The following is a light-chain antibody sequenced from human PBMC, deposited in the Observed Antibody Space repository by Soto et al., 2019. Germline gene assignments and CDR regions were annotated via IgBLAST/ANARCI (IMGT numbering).Light chain of an antibody. CDR3: QDSSTSPWP. CDR2: ATS. J-gene: IGKJ1*01. V-gene: IGKV3-20*01. Sequence: EIVLTQSPATLSLSPGERSTLSCKASQSVTSTYMAWYQQKPGQAPRLLIYATSFRATGIPERFRGSGSGTDFTLTISSLEPEDSEVYYCQDSSTSPWPFGQGTKVDIK. CDR1: QSVTSTY.